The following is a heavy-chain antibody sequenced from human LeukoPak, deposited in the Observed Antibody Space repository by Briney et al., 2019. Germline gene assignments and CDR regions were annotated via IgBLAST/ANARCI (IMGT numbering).Heavy chain of an antibody. CDR3: ARLKTVTTDFDY. CDR2: INHSGST. D-gene: IGHD4-17*01. V-gene: IGHV4-34*01. Sequence: SETLSLTCAVYGGSFSGYYWSWIRQPPGKGLEWIGEINHSGSTNHNPSLKSRVTISVDTSKNQFSLKLSSVTAADTAVYYCARLKTVTTDFDYWGQGTLVTVSS. J-gene: IGHJ4*02. CDR1: GGSFSGYY.